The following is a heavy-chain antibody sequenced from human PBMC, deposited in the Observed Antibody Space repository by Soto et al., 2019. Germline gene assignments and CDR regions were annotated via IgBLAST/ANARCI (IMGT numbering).Heavy chain of an antibody. Sequence: SETLSLTCAVSGGSISSSNWWRWVRQPPGKGLEWFGEIYHSGSTNYNPSLKSRFTISVDKSKNQFSLKLSSVTAADTAVYYCASGQSIVGDGVGDYWGQGTLVTVSS. V-gene: IGHV4-4*02. D-gene: IGHD1-26*01. CDR1: GGSISSSNW. J-gene: IGHJ4*02. CDR3: ASGQSIVGDGVGDY. CDR2: IYHSGST.